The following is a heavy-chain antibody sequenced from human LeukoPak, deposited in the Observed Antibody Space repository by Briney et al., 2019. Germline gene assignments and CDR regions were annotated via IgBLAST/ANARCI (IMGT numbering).Heavy chain of an antibody. J-gene: IGHJ4*02. D-gene: IGHD1-26*01. CDR2: INPNSGGT. V-gene: IGHV1-2*02. Sequence: ASVKVSCKASGYTFTGYYMHWVRQAPGQGLEWMGWINPNSGGTNYAQKFQGRVTMTRDTSISTAYMELSRLRSDDTAVYYCAARKGSSGSYRGFAYWGQGTLVTGSS. CDR3: AARKGSSGSYRGFAY. CDR1: GYTFTGYY.